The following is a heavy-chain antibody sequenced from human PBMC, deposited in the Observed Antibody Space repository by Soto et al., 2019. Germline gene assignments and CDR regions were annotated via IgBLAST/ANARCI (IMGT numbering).Heavy chain of an antibody. CDR1: NYSISSGYD. D-gene: IGHD2-15*01. CDR2: IFHTGST. CDR3: ARVEAAKFFAH. V-gene: IGHV4-38-2*01. Sequence: SDTLSLPCAVSNYSISSGYDLVWIRQPPEKGLEYIGSIFHTGSTYYNPSLKSRVIISVDTSKNQFSLRLNSVTAADTAVYFCARVEAAKFFAHWGQGTLVTVSS. J-gene: IGHJ4*02.